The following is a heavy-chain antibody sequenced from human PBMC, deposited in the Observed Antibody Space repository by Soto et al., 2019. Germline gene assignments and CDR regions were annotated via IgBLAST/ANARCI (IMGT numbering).Heavy chain of an antibody. D-gene: IGHD3-22*01. CDR1: GFTFSSDA. Sequence: EVQLLESGGGLVQPGGSLRLSCAASGFTFSSDAMSWVRQAPGKGLEWVSAISGSGGSTYYADSVKGRFTISRDNSKNTLYLQMYSLRAEDTAVYYCAKESGYYYGGLPRWGQGTLVTVSS. J-gene: IGHJ4*02. CDR2: ISGSGGST. CDR3: AKESGYYYGGLPR. V-gene: IGHV3-23*01.